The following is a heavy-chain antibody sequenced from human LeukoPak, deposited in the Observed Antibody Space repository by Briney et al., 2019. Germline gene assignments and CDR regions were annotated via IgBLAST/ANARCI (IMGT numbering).Heavy chain of an antibody. CDR2: ITSSSTYI. J-gene: IGHJ4*02. CDR3: ARVLRDYYFDS. CDR1: GFSFSNYN. V-gene: IGHV3-21*01. D-gene: IGHD2-15*01. Sequence: GGPLRLSCVASGFSFSNYNMNWARQAQGKGPEWVSSITSSSTYIYHADSVKGRFTISRDNAKNSVYLQMNSLRVEDTALYYCARVLRDYYFDSWGQGTLVSVSS.